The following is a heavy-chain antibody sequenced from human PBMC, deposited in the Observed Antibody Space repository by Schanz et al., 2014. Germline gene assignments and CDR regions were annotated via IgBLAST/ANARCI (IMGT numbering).Heavy chain of an antibody. CDR2: IYSGAST. D-gene: IGHD3-10*01. Sequence: EVQLVESGGGLVQPGGSLRLSCAVAGFTVSSTYMTWVRQAPGKGLEWVSEIYSGASTDYADSVKGRFTISRDSLHMNDVIGGDTAVYYCARGGSNREFYTVMDVWGRGTTVTVS. V-gene: IGHV3-66*01. CDR3: ARGGSNREFYTVMDV. J-gene: IGHJ6*02. CDR1: GFTVSSTY.